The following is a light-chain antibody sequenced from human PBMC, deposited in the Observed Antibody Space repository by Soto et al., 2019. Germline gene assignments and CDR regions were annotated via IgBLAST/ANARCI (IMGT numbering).Light chain of an antibody. CDR3: LSYTKTNTRV. J-gene: IGLJ3*02. CDR1: NRDVGAYKF. CDR2: EVN. V-gene: IGLV2-14*01. Sequence: QSALSQPASVSGSPGQSITISCTGSNRDVGAYKFVSWYQHHPGKAPKLLIYEVNNRPSGVSSRFSGSKSGNTASLTISGLQPGDEGDYYCLSYTKTNTRVFGGGTQLTVL.